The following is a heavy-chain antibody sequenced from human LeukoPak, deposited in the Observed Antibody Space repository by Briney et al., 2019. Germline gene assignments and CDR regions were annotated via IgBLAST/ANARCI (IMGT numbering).Heavy chain of an antibody. CDR1: GGSFSGYY. Sequence: SETLSLTCAVYGGSFSGYYWSWIRQPPGKGLEWIGEINHSGSTNYNPSLKSRVTISVDTSKNQFSLKLSSVTAADTAVYYCARGYCSGGSCYGGSWFDPWGQGTLVTVSS. V-gene: IGHV4-34*01. J-gene: IGHJ5*02. D-gene: IGHD2-15*01. CDR2: INHSGST. CDR3: ARGYCSGGSCYGGSWFDP.